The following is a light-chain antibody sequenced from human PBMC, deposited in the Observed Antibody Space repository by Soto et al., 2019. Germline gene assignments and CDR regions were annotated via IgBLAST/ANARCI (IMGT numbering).Light chain of an antibody. V-gene: IGLV1-44*01. CDR3: ATWDDSLMGV. CDR2: SNN. Sequence: QAVVTQPPSASGTPGQRVTISCSGSSSNIGGHTVNWYQQLPGTAPKLLIYSNNQRPSGVPDRFSGSKSGTSASLAISGLQSEDEADYYCATWDDSLMGVFGGGTKLTVL. J-gene: IGLJ3*02. CDR1: SSNIGGHT.